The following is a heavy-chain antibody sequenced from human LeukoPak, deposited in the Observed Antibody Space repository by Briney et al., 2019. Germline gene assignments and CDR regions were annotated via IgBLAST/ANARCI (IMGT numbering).Heavy chain of an antibody. CDR2: ITGSGSAT. CDR1: GFTVSSNY. V-gene: IGHV3-11*04. Sequence: PGGSLRLSCVVSGFTVSSNYMSWFRQAPGKGLEWVSYITGSGSATYHADSVKGRFTISRDSAKNLLFLQMNSLRAEDTAVYYCARGKYSSGWTPFDYWGQGTLVTVSS. D-gene: IGHD6-19*01. CDR3: ARGKYSSGWTPFDY. J-gene: IGHJ4*02.